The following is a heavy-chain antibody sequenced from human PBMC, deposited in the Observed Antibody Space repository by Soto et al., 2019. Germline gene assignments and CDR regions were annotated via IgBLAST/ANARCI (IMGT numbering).Heavy chain of an antibody. V-gene: IGHV4-59*01. J-gene: IGHJ4*02. CDR2: IYYSGST. Sequence: PSETLSLTCTVSGGSISSYYWSWIRQPPGKGLEWIGYIYYSGSTNYNPSLKSRVTISVDTSKNQFSLKLSSVTAADTAVYYCASGTGYYDSSGLYYFDYWGQGTLVTVSS. CDR3: ASGTGYYDSSGLYYFDY. CDR1: GGSISSYY. D-gene: IGHD3-22*01.